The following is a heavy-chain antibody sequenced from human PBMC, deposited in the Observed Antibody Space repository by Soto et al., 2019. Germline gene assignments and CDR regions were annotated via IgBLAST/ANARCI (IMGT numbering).Heavy chain of an antibody. Sequence: TLSLTCTVSGTSVTSGDFSWAWSRQAPAKGLEWIGYMYHTGSSYYNPSLKSRITMSVDTSRNQFSLTLTSVTAADTALYYCARYLGPTPWFDPWGQGTLVTVSS. J-gene: IGHJ5*02. CDR3: ARYLGPTPWFDP. CDR1: GTSVTSGDFS. CDR2: MYHTGSS. V-gene: IGHV4-30-2*01. D-gene: IGHD2-15*01.